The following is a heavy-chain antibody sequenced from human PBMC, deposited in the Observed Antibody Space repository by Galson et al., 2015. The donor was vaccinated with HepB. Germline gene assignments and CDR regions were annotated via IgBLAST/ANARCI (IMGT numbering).Heavy chain of an antibody. CDR3: ARALFRTPTAAGMVSGAY. Sequence: QSGAEVKKPGASVKVSCKASGYTFTHYGVTWVRQAPGQGLEWMGWISTHNGNTEYAQKFQGRVTMTTDTSTSTAYMELRSLRSDDTAVYYCARALFRTPTAAGMVSGAYWGQGTLVTVSS. CDR1: GYTFTHYG. CDR2: ISTHNGNT. V-gene: IGHV1-18*01. J-gene: IGHJ4*02. D-gene: IGHD6-13*01.